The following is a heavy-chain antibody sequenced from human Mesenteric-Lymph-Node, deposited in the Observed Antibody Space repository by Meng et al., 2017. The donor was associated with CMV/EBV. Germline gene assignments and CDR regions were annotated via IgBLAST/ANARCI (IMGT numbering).Heavy chain of an antibody. V-gene: IGHV4-39*07. Sequence: SETLSLTCTVSGGSISRSSYYWDWIRQSPGKGLEWIGEINHSGSTNYNPSLKSRVTISVDTSKNQFSLKLSSVTAADTAVYYCARDQRLRWNYGTPFDYWGQGTLVTVSS. CDR1: GGSISRSSYY. CDR3: ARDQRLRWNYGTPFDY. J-gene: IGHJ4*02. CDR2: INHSGST. D-gene: IGHD1-7*01.